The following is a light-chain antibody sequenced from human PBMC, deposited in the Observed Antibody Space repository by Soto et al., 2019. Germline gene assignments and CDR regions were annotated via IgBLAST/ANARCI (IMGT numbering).Light chain of an antibody. CDR3: QQYGSSPLT. V-gene: IGKV3-20*01. Sequence: EIVLTQSPGTLSLSPGERATLSCRASQSVISTYLAWYQQKPGQAPRLLIYGASNRATGITDRFTGSGSGTVFTLTISRLEPEDFAVYYCQQYGSSPLTFAGGTKVEIK. J-gene: IGKJ4*01. CDR1: QSVISTY. CDR2: GAS.